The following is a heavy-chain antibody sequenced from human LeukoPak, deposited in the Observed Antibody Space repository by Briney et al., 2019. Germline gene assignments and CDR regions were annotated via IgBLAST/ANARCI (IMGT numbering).Heavy chain of an antibody. V-gene: IGHV3-21*01. J-gene: IGHJ4*02. CDR2: IDNDGSYI. Sequence: GGSLRLSCTASGFTFSSYTMNWVRQAPGKGLEWVSSIDNDGSYIYYADSVKGRFTLSRDNAEDSVHLQMISLRAEDTAVYYCATKYSAGWLFDYWGQGTLVTVSS. D-gene: IGHD5-12*01. CDR1: GFTFSSYT. CDR3: ATKYSAGWLFDY.